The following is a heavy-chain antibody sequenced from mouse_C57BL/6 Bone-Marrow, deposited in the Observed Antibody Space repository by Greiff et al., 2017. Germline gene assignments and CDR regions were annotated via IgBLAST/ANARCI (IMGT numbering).Heavy chain of an antibody. J-gene: IGHJ1*03. Sequence: VQLQQSGPGLVKPSQSLSLTCSVTGYSITSGYYWNWIRQFPGNKLEWMGYISYDGSNNYNPSLKNRISITRDTSKNQFFLKLNSVTTEDTATYYCAREEGLLGWYFDVWGTGTTVTVSS. CDR2: ISYDGSN. CDR1: GYSITSGYY. V-gene: IGHV3-6*01. CDR3: AREEGLLGWYFDV. D-gene: IGHD3-3*01.